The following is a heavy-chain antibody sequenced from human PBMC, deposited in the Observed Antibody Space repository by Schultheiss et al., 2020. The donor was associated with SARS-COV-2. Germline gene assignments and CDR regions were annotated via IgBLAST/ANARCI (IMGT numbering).Heavy chain of an antibody. Sequence: GESLKISCAASGFTVSSNYMSWVRQAPGKGLEWVSAISGSGGSTYYADSVKGRFTISRDNSKNTLYLQMNSLRAEDTAVYYCAKDDGYSSSWYYFDYWGQGTLVTVSS. D-gene: IGHD6-13*01. J-gene: IGHJ4*02. CDR2: ISGSGGST. CDR1: GFTVSSNY. V-gene: IGHV3-23*01. CDR3: AKDDGYSSSWYYFDY.